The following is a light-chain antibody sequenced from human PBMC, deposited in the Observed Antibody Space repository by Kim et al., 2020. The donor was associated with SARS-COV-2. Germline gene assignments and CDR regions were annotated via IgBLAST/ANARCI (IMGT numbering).Light chain of an antibody. V-gene: IGKV4-1*01. CDR1: QSVLYSSNNKNY. Sequence: DIVMTQSSDSLAVSLGERATINCKSSQSVLYSSNNKNYLAWYQQKPGQPPKLLIYWASTRESGVPDRFSGSGSGTDFTLTISSLQAEDVAVYYCQQYYSTPMPSYTFGQGTKLEI. J-gene: IGKJ2*01. CDR2: WAS. CDR3: QQYYSTPMPSYT.